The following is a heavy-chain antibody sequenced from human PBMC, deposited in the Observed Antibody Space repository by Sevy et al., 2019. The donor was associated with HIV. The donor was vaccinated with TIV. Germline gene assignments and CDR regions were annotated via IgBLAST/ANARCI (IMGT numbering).Heavy chain of an antibody. CDR3: ARGRKTTEEWLEELDYYYGLDV. D-gene: IGHD2-8*01. CDR1: GFSLTTSD. CDR2: VRNDGSNK. Sequence: GGSLRLSCAASGFSLTTSDMHWVRQAPGKGLEWVAYVRNDGSNKYYADSVRDRFTISRDSPKNTLYLKMNSLRDEETAIYYCARGRKTTEEWLEELDYYYGLDVWGQGTTVTVSS. J-gene: IGHJ6*02. V-gene: IGHV3-30*02.